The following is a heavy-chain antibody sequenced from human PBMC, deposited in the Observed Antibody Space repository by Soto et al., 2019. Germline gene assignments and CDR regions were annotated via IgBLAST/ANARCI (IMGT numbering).Heavy chain of an antibody. V-gene: IGHV1-69*13. D-gene: IGHD6-19*01. Sequence: SVKVSCKASGGVTLRDYRTTWVRRAPGQGLEWMGGIIPKLGSANYAQNFQGRVTITADESTNTVYMELRSLRSDDTAVYYCARDSLLGWRKNFDYWGQGTLVTVSS. CDR3: ARDSLLGWRKNFDY. CDR2: IIPKLGSA. CDR1: GGVTLRDYR. J-gene: IGHJ4*02.